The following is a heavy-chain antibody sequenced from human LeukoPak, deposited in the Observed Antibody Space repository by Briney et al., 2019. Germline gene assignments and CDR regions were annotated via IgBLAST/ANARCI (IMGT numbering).Heavy chain of an antibody. CDR2: INPSSGST. Sequence: ASVKVSCKASGYTFTGYYMHWVRQAPGQGLEWMGIINPSSGSTSYAQKFQGRVTMTRDTSTSTVYMELSSLRSEDTAVYYCAREGRARLGAFDYWGQGTLVTVSS. CDR3: AREGRARLGAFDY. J-gene: IGHJ4*02. D-gene: IGHD1-26*01. CDR1: GYTFTGYY. V-gene: IGHV1-46*01.